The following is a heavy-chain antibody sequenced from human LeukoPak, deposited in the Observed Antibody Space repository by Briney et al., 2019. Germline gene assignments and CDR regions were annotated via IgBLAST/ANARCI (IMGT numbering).Heavy chain of an antibody. J-gene: IGHJ5*02. Sequence: GGSLRLSCAASGFTFSSYSMNWVRQAPGKGLEWVSYISGSSDFIYYADSVKGRFTISRDNARNSLFLQMNSLRDEDTAVYYCVVVLTGFPWGQGTLVTVSS. CDR3: VVVLTGFP. CDR2: ISGSSDFI. D-gene: IGHD3-9*01. CDR1: GFTFSSYS. V-gene: IGHV3-48*02.